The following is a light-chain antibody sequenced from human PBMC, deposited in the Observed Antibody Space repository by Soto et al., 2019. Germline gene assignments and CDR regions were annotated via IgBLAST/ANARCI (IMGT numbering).Light chain of an antibody. CDR1: QTISTY. CDR3: QQSYSTPLT. J-gene: IGKJ4*01. Sequence: DIQLTQYPSSLSASVGDTVTITCRASQTISTYLLWYHQKPGRAPNLLIYNASTLHSGVPSKFSGSGSGTDFTLTISSLQPEDFATYYCQQSYSTPLTFGGGTKVEIK. V-gene: IGKV1-39*01. CDR2: NAS.